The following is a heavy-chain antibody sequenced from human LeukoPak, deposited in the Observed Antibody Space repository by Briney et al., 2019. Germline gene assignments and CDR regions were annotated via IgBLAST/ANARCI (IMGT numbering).Heavy chain of an antibody. V-gene: IGHV3-15*01. CDR2: IKSKTDGGTT. J-gene: IGHJ6*03. D-gene: IGHD3-10*01. Sequence: GGSLRLSCAASGFTFSNAGMSRVRQAPGKGLEWVGRIKSKTDGGTTDYAAPVKVRFTISRDDSKNTLYLQMNSLKTEDTAVYYCTTAPGYYYYDMDDWGKGTTVTVSS. CDR3: TTAPGYYYYDMDD. CDR1: GFTFSNAG.